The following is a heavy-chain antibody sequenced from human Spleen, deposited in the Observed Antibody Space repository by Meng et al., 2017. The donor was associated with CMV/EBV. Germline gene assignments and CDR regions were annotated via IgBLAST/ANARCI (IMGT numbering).Heavy chain of an antibody. J-gene: IGHJ4*02. CDR2: IYYSGST. D-gene: IGHD4-11*01. V-gene: IGHV4-30-4*01. CDR3: ARDRTTGRYFDY. Sequence: QVQLQESCPGLVKTSQTLCLTCTVSGGSISSGDYYWSWIRQPPGKGLEWIGYIYYSGSTYYNPSLKSRVTISVDTSKNQFSLKLSSVTAAGTAVYYCARDRTTGRYFDYWGQGTLVTVSS. CDR1: GGSISSGDYY.